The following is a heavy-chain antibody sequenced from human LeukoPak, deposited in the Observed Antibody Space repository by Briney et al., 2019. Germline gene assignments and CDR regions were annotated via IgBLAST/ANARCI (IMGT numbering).Heavy chain of an antibody. CDR2: IWYDGSNK. CDR3: AREVCSSTSCYADY. V-gene: IGHV3-33*01. CDR1: GFTFSSYG. D-gene: IGHD2-2*01. Sequence: GGSLRLSCAASGFTFSSYGMHWVRQAPGKGLEWVAGIWYDGSNKYYADSVKGRFTISRDNSKNTLYLQMNSLRAEDTAVYYFAREVCSSTSCYADYWGQGTLVTVSS. J-gene: IGHJ4*02.